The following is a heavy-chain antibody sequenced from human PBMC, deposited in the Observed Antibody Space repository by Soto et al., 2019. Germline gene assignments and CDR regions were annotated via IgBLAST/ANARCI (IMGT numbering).Heavy chain of an antibody. J-gene: IGHJ6*02. D-gene: IGHD3-16*01. V-gene: IGHV3-30-3*01. Sequence: GGSLRLSCAASGFTFSSYAMHWVRQAPGKGLEWVAVISYDGSNKYYADSVKGRFTISRDNSKNTLYLQMNSLRAEDTAVYYCARDDSGEPYYYYYGMDVWGQGTTVTVSS. CDR1: GFTFSSYA. CDR3: ARDDSGEPYYYYYGMDV. CDR2: ISYDGSNK.